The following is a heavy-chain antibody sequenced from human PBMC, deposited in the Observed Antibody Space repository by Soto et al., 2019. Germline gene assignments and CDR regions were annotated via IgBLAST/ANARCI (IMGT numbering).Heavy chain of an antibody. CDR3: ARDSVYGSGASLKHFRRY. J-gene: IGHJ2*01. V-gene: IGHV3-7*01. D-gene: IGHD3-10*01. Sequence: GGYLRLSCSASGFSFGYYWMSWVRQAPRKGLEWLATIKLDASEKKYVDSVKGRFTLSRDNAKNTLYLQMDSLRVEDTAVYYCARDSVYGSGASLKHFRRYCGRGTRVT. CDR2: IKLDASEK. CDR1: GFSFGYYW.